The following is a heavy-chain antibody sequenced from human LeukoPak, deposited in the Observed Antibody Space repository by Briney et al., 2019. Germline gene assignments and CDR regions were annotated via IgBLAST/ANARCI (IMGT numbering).Heavy chain of an antibody. CDR2: IYYSGST. CDR3: ARYGYSSSWYWFDP. D-gene: IGHD6-13*01. Sequence: PSQTLSLTRTVSGGSISSHYWSWIRQPPGKGLEWIGYIYYSGSTNYNPSLKSRVIILVDTSKNQFSLKLSSVTAADTAVYYCARYGYSSSWYWFDPWGQGILVTVSS. V-gene: IGHV4-59*08. J-gene: IGHJ5*02. CDR1: GGSISSHY.